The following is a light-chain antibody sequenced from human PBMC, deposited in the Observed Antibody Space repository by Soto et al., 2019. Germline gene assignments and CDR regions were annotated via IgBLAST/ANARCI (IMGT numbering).Light chain of an antibody. Sequence: DIQMTQSPSSLSASVGDRVTITCRASQSIGRFLNWHQQKPGKAPNVLINVASTLRSGVPSRFSGSGSGTDFNLTINSLQPEDFASYFCQQRFTTPLPFGGATNV. J-gene: IGKJ4*01. CDR1: QSIGRF. CDR2: VAS. V-gene: IGKV1-39*01. CDR3: QQRFTTPLP.